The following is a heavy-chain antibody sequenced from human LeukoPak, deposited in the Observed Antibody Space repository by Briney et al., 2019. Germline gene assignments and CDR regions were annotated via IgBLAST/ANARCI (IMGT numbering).Heavy chain of an antibody. CDR3: AKAGGSYKTLIDY. D-gene: IGHD1-26*01. J-gene: IGHJ4*02. CDR2: ISGSGSST. Sequence: GGSLRLSCAASGFTFSICAMNWVRQAPGKGLEWVSGISGSGSSTYYADSVKGRFTISRDSSKNTVYLQMDSLRAEDTAIYYCAKAGGSYKTLIDYWGQGTLVTV. V-gene: IGHV3-23*01. CDR1: GFTFSICA.